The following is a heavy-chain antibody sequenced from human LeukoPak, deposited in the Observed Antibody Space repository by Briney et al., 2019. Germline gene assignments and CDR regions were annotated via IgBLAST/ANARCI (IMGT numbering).Heavy chain of an antibody. CDR2: IYTRGST. V-gene: IGHV4-4*07. D-gene: IGHD4-11*01. J-gene: IGHJ2*01. CDR1: GGSISSYY. CDR3: ARDRSSRTTVTTRYFDL. Sequence: SETLSLTCTVSGGSISSYYWSWIRQPAGKGLEWIGRIYTRGSTNYNPTLKSRVTMSVDTSKNQFSLKLSSVTAADTAVYYCARDRSSRTTVTTRYFDLWGRGTLVTVSS.